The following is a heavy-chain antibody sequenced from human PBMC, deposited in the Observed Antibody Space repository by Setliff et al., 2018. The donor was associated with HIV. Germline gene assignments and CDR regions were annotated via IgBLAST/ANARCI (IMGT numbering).Heavy chain of an antibody. J-gene: IGHJ6*03. CDR2: ISPGGGST. D-gene: IGHD3-22*01. CDR1: GYSFTNYY. CDR3: ARGPLVVPPHYYMDL. Sequence: GASVKVSCKASGYSFTNYYIHWVRQAPGQGLEWMGKISPGGGSTSKEQKFQGRFTMTRDTSTSTVYMELSSLRSEDTAVYYCARGPLVVPPHYYMDLWGKGTTVTVSS. V-gene: IGHV1-46*01.